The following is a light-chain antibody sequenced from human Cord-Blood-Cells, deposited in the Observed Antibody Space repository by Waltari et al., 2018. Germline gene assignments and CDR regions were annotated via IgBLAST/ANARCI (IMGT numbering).Light chain of an antibody. CDR1: SSDVGGYNS. V-gene: IGLV2-8*01. J-gene: IGLJ2*01. CDR3: SSYAGSNNVV. Sequence: QSALTQTPSASGSPGQSVTISCTGTSSDVGGYNSVSWYQQHPGKAPKRMFYEVSKRPSGVPDRFSGSKSGNTASLTVSGLQAEDEADYDCSSYAGSNNVVFGGGTKLTVL. CDR2: EVS.